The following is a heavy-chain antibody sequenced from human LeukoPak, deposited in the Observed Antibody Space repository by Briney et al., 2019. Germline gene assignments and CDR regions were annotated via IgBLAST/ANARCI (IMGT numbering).Heavy chain of an antibody. D-gene: IGHD3-10*01. J-gene: IGHJ3*02. V-gene: IGHV3-66*01. CDR3: ARTSLQYFGSGTYSLDVFDI. CDR1: GFTVSTNY. Sequence: AGGSLRLSCAASGFTVSTNYMSWVRQAPGKGLEWVSVIYSGDTTFYADSVRGKFTISRDNSKNTLYVQMNSLRADDTAVYFCARTSLQYFGSGTYSLDVFDIWGQGTMVTVSS. CDR2: IYSGDTT.